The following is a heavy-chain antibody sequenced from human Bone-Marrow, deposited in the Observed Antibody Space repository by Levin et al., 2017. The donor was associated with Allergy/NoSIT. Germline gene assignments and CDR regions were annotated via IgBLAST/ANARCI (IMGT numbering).Heavy chain of an antibody. J-gene: IGHJ4*02. V-gene: IGHV1-18*01. CDR2: ISAYNGNT. D-gene: IGHD3-22*01. CDR3: ARDYYDSSGYFDY. CDR1: GSTFTSYG. Sequence: GGSLRLSCKASGSTFTSYGISWVRQAPGQGLEWMGWISAYNGNTNYAQKLQGRVTMTTDTSTSTAYMELRSLRSDDTAVYYCARDYYDSSGYFDYWGQGTLVTVSS.